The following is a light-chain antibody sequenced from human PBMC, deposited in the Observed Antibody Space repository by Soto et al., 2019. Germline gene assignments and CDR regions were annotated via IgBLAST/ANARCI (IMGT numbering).Light chain of an antibody. CDR2: YDN. Sequence: SYELTQPPSVSVAPGKTVRITCGGNNIGSKSVHWYQQKPGQAPRLVISYDNDRPSGIPERFSGSDSGNTATLTISRVEVGDEADYYCQVWDSSSDHVVFGGGTKLTVL. CDR1: NIGSKS. J-gene: IGLJ3*02. CDR3: QVWDSSSDHVV. V-gene: IGLV3-21*04.